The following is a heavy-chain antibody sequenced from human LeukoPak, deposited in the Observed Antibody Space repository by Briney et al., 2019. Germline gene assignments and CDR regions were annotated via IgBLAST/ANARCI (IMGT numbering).Heavy chain of an antibody. V-gene: IGHV4-59*01. Sequence: SETLSLTCTVSGGSISSYYWSWIRQPPGKGLEWIGYIYYSGSTNYNPSLKSRVTISVDTSKNQCSLKLSSVTAADTAVYYCARTRRITMVRGVYFDYWGQETLVTVSS. D-gene: IGHD3-10*01. CDR2: IYYSGST. J-gene: IGHJ4*02. CDR3: ARTRRITMVRGVYFDY. CDR1: GGSISSYY.